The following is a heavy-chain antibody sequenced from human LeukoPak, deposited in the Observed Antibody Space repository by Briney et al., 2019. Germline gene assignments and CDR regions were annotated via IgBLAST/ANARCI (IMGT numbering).Heavy chain of an antibody. CDR1: GFSFSSCV. CDR2: ISARGGNP. D-gene: IGHD3-10*02. CDR3: AKVSGGDYYVLQPISSFDY. Sequence: GGSLRLSCAASGFSFSSCVMSWIRQAPGQGLDWVSGISARGGNPYYANSVKGRFTISRDDSKDTVYLQMSSLRAEDTAVYYCAKVSGGDYYVLQPISSFDYWGQGSLVTVSS. J-gene: IGHJ4*02. V-gene: IGHV3-23*01.